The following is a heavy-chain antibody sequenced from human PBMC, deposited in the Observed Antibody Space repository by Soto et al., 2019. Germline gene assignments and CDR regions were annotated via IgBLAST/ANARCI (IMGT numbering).Heavy chain of an antibody. J-gene: IGHJ2*01. D-gene: IGHD3-22*01. V-gene: IGHV2-70*01. Sequence: XGPTLVNPTQTLTLTCTFSGFSLSTSGMCVSWIRQPPGKALEWLALIDWDDDKYYSTSLKTRLTISKDTSKNQVVLTMTNMDPVDTATYYCARTAYYYDSSGYYYGWYFDIWGRETLVTVS. CDR1: GFSLSTSGMC. CDR3: ARTAYYYDSSGYYYGWYFDI. CDR2: IDWDDDK.